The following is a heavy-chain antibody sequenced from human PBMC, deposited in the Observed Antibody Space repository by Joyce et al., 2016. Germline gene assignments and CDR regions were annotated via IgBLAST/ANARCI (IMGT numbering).Heavy chain of an antibody. J-gene: IGHJ2*01. Sequence: EVQLVESGGGLVQPGGSLRLSCAASGFSLSNFWVHWVRQVPGKGLLWVSRINPDGTSFSYADFVSGRFSISRDNAKNTVSLQMNSLTAEDTAIYYCARLVSLRGFFYWHFDLWGRGTLVTVSS. D-gene: IGHD2-21*01. CDR3: ARLVSLRGFFYWHFDL. V-gene: IGHV3-74*01. CDR1: GFSLSNFW. CDR2: INPDGTSF.